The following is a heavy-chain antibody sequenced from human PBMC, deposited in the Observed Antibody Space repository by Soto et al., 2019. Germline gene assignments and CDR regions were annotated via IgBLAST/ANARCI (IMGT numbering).Heavy chain of an antibody. CDR1: GFTFSSYA. CDR2: ISYDGSNK. CDR3: ARDRMKDAEMATNEIDY. V-gene: IGHV3-30-3*01. J-gene: IGHJ4*02. Sequence: GGSLRLSCAASGFTFSSYAMHWVRQAPGKGLEWVAVISYDGSNKYYADSVKGRFTISRDNSKNTLYLQMNSLRAEDTAVYYCARDRMKDAEMATNEIDYWGQGTLVTVSS. D-gene: IGHD5-12*01.